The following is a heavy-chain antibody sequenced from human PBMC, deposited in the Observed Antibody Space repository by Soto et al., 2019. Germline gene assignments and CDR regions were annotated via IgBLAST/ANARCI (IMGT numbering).Heavy chain of an antibody. V-gene: IGHV3-13*01. CDR2: IGKGGDT. CDR1: GFTFSTYD. D-gene: IGHD4-17*01. Sequence: GSLRLSCAASGFTFSTYDMQWVRQVTGKGLEWVSSIGKGGDTYYAGSVKGRFTISRDNSKNTLYLQMNSLRAEDTAVYYCAKVPTTVIACLDYWGQGTLVTVSS. CDR3: AKVPTTVIACLDY. J-gene: IGHJ4*02.